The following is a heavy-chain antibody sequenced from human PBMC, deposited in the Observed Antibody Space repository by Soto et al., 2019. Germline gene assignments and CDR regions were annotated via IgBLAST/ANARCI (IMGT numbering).Heavy chain of an antibody. Sequence: GASVKVSCKASGYTFTSYAMHWVRQAPGQRLEWMGWINAGNGNTKYSQKYQGRVTITRDTSASTAYMELSSLRSEDTAVYYCARDTTVPPYYYGMDVWGQGTTVTVSS. CDR3: ARDTTVPPYYYGMDV. CDR2: INAGNGNT. CDR1: GYTFTSYA. J-gene: IGHJ6*02. D-gene: IGHD1-26*01. V-gene: IGHV1-3*01.